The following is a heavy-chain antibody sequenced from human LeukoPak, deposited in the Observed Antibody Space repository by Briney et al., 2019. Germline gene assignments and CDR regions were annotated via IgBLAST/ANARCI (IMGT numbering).Heavy chain of an antibody. J-gene: IGHJ3*02. D-gene: IGHD6-13*01. CDR3: ARVVLAAAGSSDAFDI. V-gene: IGHV3-23*01. CDR1: GFTFSDYV. Sequence: GGSLRLSCAASGFTFSDYVMNWVRQAPGKGLEWVSAINGGGGSTYYADSVRGRFTISRDNSKNTLYLQMNSLRAEDTAVYYCARVVLAAAGSSDAFDIWGQGTMVTVSS. CDR2: INGGGGST.